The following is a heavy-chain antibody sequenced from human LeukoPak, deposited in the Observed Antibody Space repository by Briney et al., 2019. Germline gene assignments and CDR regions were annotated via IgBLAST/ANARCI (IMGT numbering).Heavy chain of an antibody. CDR2: IGPNSGNT. Sequence: GASVKVSCKASGYTFTSYNINWVRQATGQGLEWMGWIGPNSGNTGYSPKFQGRVTITSDTSISTAYMELSSLRSEDTAVYYCARLVGYCSGGSCYSALDYWGQGTLVTVSS. V-gene: IGHV1-8*03. CDR3: ARLVGYCSGGSCYSALDY. CDR1: GYTFTSYN. D-gene: IGHD2-15*01. J-gene: IGHJ4*02.